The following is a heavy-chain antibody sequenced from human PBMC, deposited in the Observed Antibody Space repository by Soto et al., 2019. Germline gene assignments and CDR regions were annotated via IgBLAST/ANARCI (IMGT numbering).Heavy chain of an antibody. CDR3: ASLDDIVVVVAAPPESGSYWGYDYGREG. D-gene: IGHD2-15*01. V-gene: IGHV1-69*13. CDR1: GGTFSSYA. Sequence: SVKDSCKASGGTFSSYAISWVRQAPGQGLEWMGGIIPIFGTANYAQKFQGRVTITADESTSTAYMELSSLRSEDTAVYYCASLDDIVVVVAAPPESGSYWGYDYGREGW. CDR2: IIPIFGTA. J-gene: IGHJ6*01.